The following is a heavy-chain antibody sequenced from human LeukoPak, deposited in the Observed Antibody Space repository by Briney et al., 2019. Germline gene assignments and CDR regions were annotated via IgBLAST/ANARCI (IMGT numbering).Heavy chain of an antibody. V-gene: IGHV3-66*01. J-gene: IGHJ4*02. CDR1: GFTVSSNY. D-gene: IGHD6-19*01. Sequence: GGSLRLSCEVSGFTVSSNYLSWVRQAPGKGLEWVSLIYSGGSTYYSDSVKGRFTISRDSSENTLYLQMNSLRVEYTAVYYCARDRYSSGWYDYWGQGTLVTVSS. CDR3: ARDRYSSGWYDY. CDR2: IYSGGST.